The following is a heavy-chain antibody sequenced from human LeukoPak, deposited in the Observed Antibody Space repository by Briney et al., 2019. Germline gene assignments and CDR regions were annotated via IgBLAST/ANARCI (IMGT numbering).Heavy chain of an antibody. J-gene: IGHJ4*02. Sequence: GGSLRLSCAASGLTFSGAALHWVRQAPGKGLEGGSVIYSGGSTYYSASVKGRFTISRDNSKNTLYLQMNSLRAEDTAVYYCARGQPIVVVPAANYFDYWGQGTLVTVSS. CDR2: IYSGGST. D-gene: IGHD2-2*01. V-gene: IGHV3-53*05. CDR1: GLTFSGAA. CDR3: ARGQPIVVVPAANYFDY.